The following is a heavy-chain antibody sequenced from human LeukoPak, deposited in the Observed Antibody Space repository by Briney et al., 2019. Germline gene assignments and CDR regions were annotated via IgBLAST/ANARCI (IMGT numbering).Heavy chain of an antibody. V-gene: IGHV4-34*01. D-gene: IGHD3-10*01. CDR2: INHSGST. CDR3: ARQKVLWFGELTPFDY. Sequence: GSLRLSCVASGFTFSDYYMTWVRQPPGKGLEWIGEINHSGSTNYNPSLKSRVTISVDTSKNQFSLKLSSVTAADTAVYYCARQKVLWFGELTPFDYWGQGTLVTVSS. J-gene: IGHJ4*02. CDR1: GFTFSDYY.